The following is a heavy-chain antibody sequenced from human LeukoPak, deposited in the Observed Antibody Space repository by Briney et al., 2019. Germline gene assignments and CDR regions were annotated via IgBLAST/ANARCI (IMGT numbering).Heavy chain of an antibody. CDR3: AREVVATASAFDC. J-gene: IGHJ4*02. Sequence: GGSLRLSCTASGFSFSSFWMSWVRQAPGKGLEWVANIKDDGSVKNHVDSLKGRFSISRDNARNSLYLQISSLRAEDTAVYYCAREVVATASAFDCLGQGTLVTVSS. CDR2: IKDDGSVK. D-gene: IGHD2-21*01. V-gene: IGHV3-7*03. CDR1: GFSFSSFW.